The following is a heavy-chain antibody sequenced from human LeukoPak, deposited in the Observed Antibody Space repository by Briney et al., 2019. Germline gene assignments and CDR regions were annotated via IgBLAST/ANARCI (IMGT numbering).Heavy chain of an antibody. V-gene: IGHV3-7*01. CDR1: GFTFSSYW. J-gene: IGHJ4*02. D-gene: IGHD5-12*01. CDR3: ARDSGSSFGY. CDR2: IKQDGSEK. Sequence: GGSLRLSCAAPGFTFSSYWMSWVRQAPGKGLEWVANIKQDGSEKYYVDSVKGRFTISRDNAKNSLYLQMNSLRAEDTAVYYCARDSGSSFGYWGQGTLVTVSS.